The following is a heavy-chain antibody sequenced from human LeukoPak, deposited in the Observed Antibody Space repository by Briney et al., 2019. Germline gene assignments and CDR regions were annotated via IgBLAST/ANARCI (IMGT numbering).Heavy chain of an antibody. Sequence: GGSLRLSCAASGFTFSSYNMNWVRQAPGKGLEWVSSISSSSSYIYYADSVKGRFTISRDNAKNSLYLQMNSLRAEDTAVYYCARMEGVTSQLDYWGQGTLVTVSS. V-gene: IGHV3-21*01. D-gene: IGHD2-8*01. CDR2: ISSSSSYI. CDR3: ARMEGVTSQLDY. CDR1: GFTFSSYN. J-gene: IGHJ4*02.